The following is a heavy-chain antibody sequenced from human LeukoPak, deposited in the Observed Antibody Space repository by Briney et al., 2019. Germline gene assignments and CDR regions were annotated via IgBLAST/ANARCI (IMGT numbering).Heavy chain of an antibody. V-gene: IGHV4-39*07. Sequence: SETLSLTCTVSGGSISSSSYYWGWIRQPPGKGLEWIGSIYYSGSTYYNPSLKSRVTISVDTSKNQFSLKLSSVTAADTAVYYCARDLTGYISGWYWFDPWGQGTLVTVSS. CDR3: ARDLTGYISGWYWFDP. CDR2: IYYSGST. CDR1: GGSISSSSYY. J-gene: IGHJ5*02. D-gene: IGHD6-19*01.